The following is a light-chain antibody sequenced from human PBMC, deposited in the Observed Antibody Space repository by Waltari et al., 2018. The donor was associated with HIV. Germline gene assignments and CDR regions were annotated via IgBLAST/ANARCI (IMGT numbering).Light chain of an antibody. CDR1: SSAVGPYNY. CDR2: DVS. CDR3: CSYAGSYTWV. V-gene: IGLV2-11*01. Sequence: QSALTQPRSVSGSPGQSVTISCTGTSSAVGPYNYVSGYQQHPAHPGNAPKLMIYDVSTRPSGVPDRFSGSKSGNTASLTISGLQAEDEADYHCCSYAGSYTWVFGGGTKLTVL. J-gene: IGLJ3*02.